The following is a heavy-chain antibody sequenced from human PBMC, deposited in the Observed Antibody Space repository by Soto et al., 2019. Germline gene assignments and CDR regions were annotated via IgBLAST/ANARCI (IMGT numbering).Heavy chain of an antibody. D-gene: IGHD1-26*01. CDR1: GFTFSSYW. CDR2: IKQDGSEK. V-gene: IGHV3-7*01. Sequence: EVQLVESGGGLVQPGGSLRLSCAASGFTFSSYWMSWVRQAPGKGLEWVANIKQDGSEKYYVDSVKGRFTISRDNAKNSLYLQMNSLRAEDTAVYYCARARSGSYSPVAKYWGQGTLVTVSS. J-gene: IGHJ4*02. CDR3: ARARSGSYSPVAKY.